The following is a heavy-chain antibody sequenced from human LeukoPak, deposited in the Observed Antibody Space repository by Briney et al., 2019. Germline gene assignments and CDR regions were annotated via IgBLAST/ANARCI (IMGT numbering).Heavy chain of an antibody. CDR1: GASISSYY. D-gene: IGHD3-10*01. CDR3: ARDRPITMVRGVTPFDP. Sequence: PSETLSLTCTVSGASISSYYWSWIRQPAGKGLEWIGRIYTSGSTNYNPSLKSRVTMSVDTSKNQFSLKLSSVTAADTAVYYCARDRPITMVRGVTPFDPWGQGTLVTVSS. V-gene: IGHV4-4*07. CDR2: IYTSGST. J-gene: IGHJ5*02.